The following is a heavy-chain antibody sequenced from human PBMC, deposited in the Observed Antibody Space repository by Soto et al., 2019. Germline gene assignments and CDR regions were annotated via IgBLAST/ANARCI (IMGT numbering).Heavy chain of an antibody. CDR3: AGETSAAWPYDLDY. V-gene: IGHV3-7*01. D-gene: IGHD5-12*01. Sequence: EVQLVESGGGLVQPGGSLRLSCAASGFTFSTYWMSWVRQAPGKGLEWVANIKQDGGEKYYLDSVKGRVTISRDNAKNALYLQMNSLRAEDTAVYYCAGETSAAWPYDLDYWGQGTLVTVSS. CDR1: GFTFSTYW. CDR2: IKQDGGEK. J-gene: IGHJ4*02.